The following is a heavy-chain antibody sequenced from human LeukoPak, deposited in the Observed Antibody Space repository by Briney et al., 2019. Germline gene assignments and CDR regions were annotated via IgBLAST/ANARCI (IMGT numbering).Heavy chain of an antibody. J-gene: IGHJ4*02. Sequence: GGSLRLSCAASGFTVSSNYMSWVRQAPGEGLEWVANIKQDGSEKYYVDSVKGRFTISRDNSKNTLYLQMNSLRAEDTAVYYCAREPDGYWGQGTLVTVSS. CDR2: IKQDGSEK. CDR3: AREPDGY. V-gene: IGHV3-7*01. CDR1: GFTVSSNY.